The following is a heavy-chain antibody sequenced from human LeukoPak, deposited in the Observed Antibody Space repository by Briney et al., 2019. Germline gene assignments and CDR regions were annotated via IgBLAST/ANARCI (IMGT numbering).Heavy chain of an antibody. CDR2: IYYSGST. Sequence: SQTLSLTCTVSGGSISSGGYYWSWIRQHPGKGLEWIGYIYYSGSTYYNPSLKSRVTISVDTSKNQFSLKLSSVTAADTAVYYCVRDRQGWFDPWGQGTLVTVSS. CDR1: GGSISSGGYY. CDR3: VRDRQGWFDP. J-gene: IGHJ5*02. V-gene: IGHV4-31*03.